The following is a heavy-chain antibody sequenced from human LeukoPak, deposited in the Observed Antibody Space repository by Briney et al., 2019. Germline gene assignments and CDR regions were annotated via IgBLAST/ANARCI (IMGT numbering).Heavy chain of an antibody. Sequence: GVPLSLSCGASGLLFSSYDMNCLPEARGGGRVGVSYICSSTNSIYCAHCVRSRFNISRDNAKKSLHLQMNSLRAEDTAVYYCARDEYSGLYYYMDVWGKGTTVTVSS. CDR2: ICSSTNSI. V-gene: IGHV3-48*03. J-gene: IGHJ6*03. CDR3: ARDEYSGLYYYMDV. D-gene: IGHD5-12*01. CDR1: GLLFSSYD.